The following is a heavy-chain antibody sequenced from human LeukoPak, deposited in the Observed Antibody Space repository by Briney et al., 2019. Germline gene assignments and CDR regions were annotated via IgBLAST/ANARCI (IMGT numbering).Heavy chain of an antibody. D-gene: IGHD6-19*01. Sequence: GGSLRLSCAASGFTYSAYWMTWVRQAPGKGLAWVANIIEGGDVKYYVDYVKGRFTISRDNTKNSLYLQMTSLRADDTAVYYCARVGKNGWDFDHWGQGTLVTVSS. CDR1: GFTYSAYW. CDR3: ARVGKNGWDFDH. CDR2: IIEGGDVK. J-gene: IGHJ4*02. V-gene: IGHV3-7*01.